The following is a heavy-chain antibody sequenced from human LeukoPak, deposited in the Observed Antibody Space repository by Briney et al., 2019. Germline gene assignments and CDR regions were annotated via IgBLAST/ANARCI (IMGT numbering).Heavy chain of an antibody. CDR1: GGSIRSSSYY. D-gene: IGHD6-19*01. CDR2: IYHSGST. V-gene: IGHV4-39*01. J-gene: IGHJ4*02. Sequence: SETLSLTCTVSGGSIRSSSYYWGWIRQPPGKGLEWIGSIYHSGSTYYNASLKSRGTISVDTSKNQFSLKLNSVTAADTAVYFCARQVAAVAGTGYFDYWGQGTLVTVSS. CDR3: ARQVAAVAGTGYFDY.